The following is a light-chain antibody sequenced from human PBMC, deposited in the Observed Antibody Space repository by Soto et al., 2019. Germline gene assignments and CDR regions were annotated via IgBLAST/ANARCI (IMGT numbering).Light chain of an antibody. V-gene: IGKV2-30*01. CDR3: MQGAHWPPT. CDR1: QSLVYSDGKTY. Sequence: DVVMTQSPLSLPVTLGQPASISCRSSQSLVYSDGKTYLNWFQQRPGQSPRRLIYKVSDRDSGVPDRFSGSGSGTDFTLKISRVEAADVGVYYCMQGAHWPPTFGQGTKVEIK. J-gene: IGKJ1*01. CDR2: KVS.